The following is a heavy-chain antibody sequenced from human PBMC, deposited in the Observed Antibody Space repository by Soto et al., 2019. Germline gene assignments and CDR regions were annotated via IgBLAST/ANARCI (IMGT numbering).Heavy chain of an antibody. Sequence: QLQLQESSPGLVKPSETLSLTCTVSGGSISSSSYYWGWIRQPPGKGLEWIGSIYYSGSTYYNPSLKSRVTISVDTSKNQFSLKLSSVTAADTAVYYCARSTTGTTGPSALRYWGQGTLVTVSS. CDR2: IYYSGST. D-gene: IGHD1-1*01. V-gene: IGHV4-39*01. CDR3: ARSTTGTTGPSALRY. J-gene: IGHJ4*02. CDR1: GGSISSSSYY.